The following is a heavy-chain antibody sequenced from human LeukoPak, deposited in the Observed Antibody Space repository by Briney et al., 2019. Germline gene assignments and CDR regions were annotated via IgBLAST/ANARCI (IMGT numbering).Heavy chain of an antibody. CDR3: AAGTYYYDSSGYYPEDFDY. V-gene: IGHV1-58*01. CDR2: IVVGSGNT. D-gene: IGHD3-22*01. Sequence: TSVKVSCKASGFTFTSSAVQWVRQARGQRLEWIGWIVVGSGNTNYAQKFQERVTITRDMSTSTAYMELSSLRSEDTAVYYCAAGTYYYDSSGYYPEDFDYWGQGTLVTVSS. CDR1: GFTFTSSA. J-gene: IGHJ4*02.